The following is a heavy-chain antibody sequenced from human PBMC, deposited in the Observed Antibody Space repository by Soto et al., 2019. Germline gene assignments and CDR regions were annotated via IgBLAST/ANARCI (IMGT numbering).Heavy chain of an antibody. J-gene: IGHJ5*02. D-gene: IGHD3-10*01. CDR3: ARAKDYYGSGSYRGVNWFDP. CDR1: GGSISSGGYS. Sequence: QLQLQESGSGLVKPSQTLSLTCAVSGGSISSGGYSWSWIRQPPGKGLEWIGYIYHSGSTYYNPSLKSRVTISVDRYKNQFCLKLSSVTAADTAVYYCARAKDYYGSGSYRGVNWFDPWGQGTLVTVSS. CDR2: IYHSGST. V-gene: IGHV4-30-2*01.